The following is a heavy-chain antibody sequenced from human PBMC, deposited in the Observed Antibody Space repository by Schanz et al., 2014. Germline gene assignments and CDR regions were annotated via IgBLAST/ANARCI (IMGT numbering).Heavy chain of an antibody. V-gene: IGHV3-15*01. CDR3: TSAVRATFGYFAY. CDR2: IKSKTDGGTT. Sequence: EVHLVESGGGLVKPGGSLRLSCAASGFTLSNAWMSWVRQAPGKGVEWVGRIKSKTDGGTTDFAAPVKGRFSISRDDSKNTLYLQMNSLKIEDTAVYYCTSAVRATFGYFAYWGQGTLLVTVSS. J-gene: IGHJ4*02. CDR1: GFTLSNAW. D-gene: IGHD2-15*01.